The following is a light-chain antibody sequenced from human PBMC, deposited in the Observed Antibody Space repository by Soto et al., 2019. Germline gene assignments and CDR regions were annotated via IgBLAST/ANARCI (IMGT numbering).Light chain of an antibody. Sequence: DILMTQSPSTLSGSVGDRVTITCRASQTISSWLAWYQQKPGKAPKLLIYKASTLKSGVPSRFSGSGSGTEFTLTISSLQPGDFATYYCQHYNSYSEAFGQGTKVDIK. J-gene: IGKJ1*01. V-gene: IGKV1-5*03. CDR3: QHYNSYSEA. CDR1: QTISSW. CDR2: KAS.